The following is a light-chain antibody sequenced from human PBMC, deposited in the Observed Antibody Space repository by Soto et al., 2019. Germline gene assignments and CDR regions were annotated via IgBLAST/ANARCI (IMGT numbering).Light chain of an antibody. CDR3: QQYNAYPLT. J-gene: IGKJ4*01. CDR1: QSISTW. CDR2: KAS. Sequence: DIQMTQSPSTLSASVGDRGTITCRASQSISTWLAWYQQKPGKAPKLLIYKASNLEGGVPSRFSGSGSGTEFTITMSGLQPDDFATYYCQQYNAYPLTFGGGTKVDIK. V-gene: IGKV1-5*03.